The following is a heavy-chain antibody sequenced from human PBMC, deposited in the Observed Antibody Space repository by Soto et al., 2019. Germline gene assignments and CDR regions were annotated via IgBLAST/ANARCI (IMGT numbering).Heavy chain of an antibody. CDR1: GGSFSGYY. Sequence: KASETLSLTCAVYGGSFSGYYWSWIRQPPGKGLEWIGEINHSGRVNYSPSLKSRVTISLDTSKNQFSLTLSAVTAADTAMYYCSTRAYDTNGYYRFDPWGQGTLVTVSS. D-gene: IGHD3-22*01. CDR3: STRAYDTNGYYRFDP. CDR2: INHSGRV. J-gene: IGHJ5*01. V-gene: IGHV4-34*01.